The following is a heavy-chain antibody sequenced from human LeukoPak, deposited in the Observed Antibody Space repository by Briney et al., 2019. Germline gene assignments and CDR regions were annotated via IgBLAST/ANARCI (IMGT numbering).Heavy chain of an antibody. CDR2: IYRSGGT. CDR3: ARLRIPGIAVAGTVSGYFDY. J-gene: IGHJ4*02. CDR1: GFTVSSNY. Sequence: GGSLRLSCAASGFTVSSNYMSWVRQAPGMGLEWVSVIYRSGGTYYADSVKGRFTISRDNAKNSLYLQMNSLRAEDTAVYYCARLRIPGIAVAGTVSGYFDYWGQGTLVTVSP. V-gene: IGHV3-53*01. D-gene: IGHD6-19*01.